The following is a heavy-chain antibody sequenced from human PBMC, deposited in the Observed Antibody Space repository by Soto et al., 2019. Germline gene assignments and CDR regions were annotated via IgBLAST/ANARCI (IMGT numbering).Heavy chain of an antibody. CDR1: GGSISSYY. Sequence: SETLSLTCTVSGGSISSYYWSWIRQPPGKGLEWIGYIYYSGSTNYNPSLKSRVTISVDTSKNQFSLKLSSVTAADTAVYYCARHGSPTRHNWFDPWGQGTLVTVSS. J-gene: IGHJ5*02. CDR2: IYYSGST. CDR3: ARHGSPTRHNWFDP. V-gene: IGHV4-59*08.